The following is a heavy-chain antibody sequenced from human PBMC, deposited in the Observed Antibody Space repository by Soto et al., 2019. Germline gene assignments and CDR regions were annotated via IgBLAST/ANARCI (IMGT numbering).Heavy chain of an antibody. D-gene: IGHD6-13*01. CDR2: ISYDGSNK. J-gene: IGHJ6*02. V-gene: IGHV3-30-3*01. CDR1: GFTFSSYA. CDR3: ARGQSSSWYYYYYGMDV. Sequence: QVQLVESGGGVVQPGRSLRLSCAASGFTFSSYAMHWVRQAPGTGLEWGAVISYDGSNKYYAESVKGRFTISRDNSKNTLYMQMNSQRAEATDVYYCARGQSSSWYYYYYGMDVCGQGTKVTFSS.